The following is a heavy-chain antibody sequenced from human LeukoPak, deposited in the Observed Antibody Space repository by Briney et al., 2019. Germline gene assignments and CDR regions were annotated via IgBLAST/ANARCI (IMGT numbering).Heavy chain of an antibody. CDR3: AKDGHTSGYYYMDV. V-gene: IGHV1-2*06. CDR2: IDPNSGGT. Sequence: ASVNVSCKASGYTFTGYYMHWVRQAPGQGLEWMGRIDPNSGGTNYEQKFQGRVTMTRDTSSSTAYMEVSRLRSDDTAVYYCAKDGHTSGYYYMDVWGKAPTVTVSS. J-gene: IGHJ6*03. CDR1: GYTFTGYY.